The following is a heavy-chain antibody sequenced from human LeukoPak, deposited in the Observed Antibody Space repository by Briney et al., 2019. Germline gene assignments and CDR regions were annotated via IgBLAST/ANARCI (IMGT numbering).Heavy chain of an antibody. CDR3: ARVGATWGLYFDY. V-gene: IGHV3-48*04. D-gene: IGHD1-26*01. CDR2: ISSSSSTI. CDR1: GFTFSSYS. J-gene: IGHJ4*02. Sequence: GGSLRLSCAASGFTFSSYSMNWVRQAPGKGLEWVSYISSSSSTIYYADSVKGRFTISRDNAKNSLYLQMNSPRAEDTAVYYCARVGATWGLYFDYWGQGTLVTVSS.